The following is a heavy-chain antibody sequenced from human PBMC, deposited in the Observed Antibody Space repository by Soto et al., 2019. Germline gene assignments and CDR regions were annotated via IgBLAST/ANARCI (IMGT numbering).Heavy chain of an antibody. J-gene: IGHJ5*02. D-gene: IGHD2-15*01. Sequence: SETLSLTCAVSGGSFSGYYWGWIRQPPGKGLEWIGAINNRGSDCNPSLKSRVTMSVDTPKNQFSLKLSSLTAADTAVYYCARDVFCSSGTCRIGNWFDPWGQGTLVTVSS. CDR3: ARDVFCSSGTCRIGNWFDP. CDR2: INNRGS. V-gene: IGHV4-34*01. CDR1: GGSFSGYY.